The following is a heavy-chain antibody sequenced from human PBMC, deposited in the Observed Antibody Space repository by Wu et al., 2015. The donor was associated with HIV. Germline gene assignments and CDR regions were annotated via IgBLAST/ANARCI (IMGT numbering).Heavy chain of an antibody. D-gene: IGHD3-16*01. J-gene: IGHJ4*02. Sequence: QVQLVQSGAEVKKPGASVKVSCKVSGYSLTELSVHWVRQPPAKGLEWMGGFDYEDGKTIYAQKFQGRVIMTEDTSTDTAYLELTSLTSDDTAVYYCATIVYLPFGGRPSLTSWGQGTLVTV. V-gene: IGHV1-24*01. CDR2: FDYEDGKT. CDR1: GYSLTELS. CDR3: ATIVYLPFGGRPSLTS.